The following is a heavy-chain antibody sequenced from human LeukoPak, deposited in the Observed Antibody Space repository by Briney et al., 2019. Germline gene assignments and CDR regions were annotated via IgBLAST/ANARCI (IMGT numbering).Heavy chain of an antibody. V-gene: IGHV3-21*01. J-gene: IGHJ6*02. CDR2: ISSSSSYI. CDR3: ARGSPEWLLCPYGMDV. CDR1: GFTFSSYS. D-gene: IGHD3-3*01. Sequence: GGSLRLSCAASGFTFSSYSMNWVRQAPGKGLEWVSSISSSSSYIYYADSVKGRFTISRDNAKNSLYLQMSSLRAEDTAVYYCARGSPEWLLCPYGMDVWGQGTTVTVSS.